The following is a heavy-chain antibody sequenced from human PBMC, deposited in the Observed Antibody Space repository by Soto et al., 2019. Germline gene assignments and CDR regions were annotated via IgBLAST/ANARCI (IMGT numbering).Heavy chain of an antibody. CDR1: GFTFDDYT. Sequence: EVQLVESGGVVIQAGGSLRLSCAASGFTFDDYTMHWVRQGPGKGLQWVSLISWDGGHTYYADSVKGRFTISRDNSKNSMYLQMNSLRTEDTALYYCAKDRAAVTGAYYYYGMDVWGQGTTVTVSS. D-gene: IGHD6-19*01. CDR2: ISWDGGHT. CDR3: AKDRAAVTGAYYYYGMDV. V-gene: IGHV3-43*01. J-gene: IGHJ6*02.